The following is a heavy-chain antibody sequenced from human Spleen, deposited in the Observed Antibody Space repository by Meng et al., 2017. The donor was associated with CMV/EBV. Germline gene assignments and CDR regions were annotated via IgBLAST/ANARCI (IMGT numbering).Heavy chain of an antibody. Sequence: EVQLSESGGGLVQPGXSLSLFCAAAGFILSSYAMSWVRLAPGKGLEWVSAISGSGGSTYYADSVKGRFTISRDNSKNTLYLQMNSLRAEDTAVYYCAKNKNPTYYDYVWGSYYFDYWGQGTLVTVSS. CDR3: AKNKNPTYYDYVWGSYYFDY. V-gene: IGHV3-23*01. J-gene: IGHJ4*02. CDR2: ISGSGGST. CDR1: GFILSSYA. D-gene: IGHD3-16*01.